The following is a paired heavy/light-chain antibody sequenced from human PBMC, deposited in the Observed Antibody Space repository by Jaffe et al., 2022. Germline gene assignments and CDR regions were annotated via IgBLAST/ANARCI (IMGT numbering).Heavy chain of an antibody. Sequence: EVQLLESGGGLVQPGGSLRLSCAASGFTFSSYAMVWVRQAPGKGLEWVSSISGSGGGTNYADSVKGRFTISRDNSNNTLYLQLNSLRADDTAVYYCAKDRGDGQYYHFYMDVWGKGTTVTVSS. CDR1: GFTFSSYA. J-gene: IGHJ6*03. CDR3: AKDRGDGQYYHFYMDV. CDR2: ISGSGGGT. D-gene: IGHD2-21*01. V-gene: IGHV3-23*01.
Light chain of an antibody. Sequence: DIVMTQSPDSLAVSLGERATINCKSSQSVLYSSNNKNYLAWYQQKRGQPPKLLIYWASTRESGVPDRFSGSGSGTDFTLTISSLQAEDVAVYYCQQYYTIPLTFGGGTRVEIK. CDR1: QSVLYSSNNKNY. CDR3: QQYYTIPLT. J-gene: IGKJ4*01. V-gene: IGKV4-1*01. CDR2: WAS.